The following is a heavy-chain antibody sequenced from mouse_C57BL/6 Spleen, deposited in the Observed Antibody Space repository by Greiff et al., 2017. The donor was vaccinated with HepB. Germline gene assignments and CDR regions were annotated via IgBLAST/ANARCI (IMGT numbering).Heavy chain of an antibody. CDR1: GYTFTDYY. J-gene: IGHJ4*01. D-gene: IGHD2-3*01. CDR2: IYPGSGNT. CDR3: ARWRVYDGYYHAMDY. Sequence: VQLQQSGAELVRPGASVKLSCKASGYTFTDYYINWVKQRPGQGLEWIARIYPGSGNTYYNEKFKGKATLTAEKSSSTAYMQLSSLTSEDSAVYFCARWRVYDGYYHAMDYWGQGTSVTVSS. V-gene: IGHV1-76*01.